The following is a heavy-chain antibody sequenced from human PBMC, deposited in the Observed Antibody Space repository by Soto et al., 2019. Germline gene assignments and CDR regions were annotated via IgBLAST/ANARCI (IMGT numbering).Heavy chain of an antibody. D-gene: IGHD5-18*01. CDR2: ISPPGGGT. CDR1: GFTFSSFA. V-gene: IGHV3-64D*06. CDR3: AKNVPQTASPPRPFSYGVVGGPKYYDYGMDV. J-gene: IGHJ6*02. Sequence: PGGSLRLSCSASGFTFSSFAMHLGPPAPGGGLENILGISPPGGGTNYANFVKGRFTISRDNSQNTLYLQMSSLKPEDTAIYYCAKNVPQTASPPRPFSYGVVGGPKYYDYGMDVWGQGTTVTVSS.